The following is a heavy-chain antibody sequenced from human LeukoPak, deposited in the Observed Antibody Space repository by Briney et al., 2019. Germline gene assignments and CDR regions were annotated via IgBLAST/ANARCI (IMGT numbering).Heavy chain of an antibody. D-gene: IGHD3-10*01. J-gene: IGHJ4*02. CDR1: GFTVSSNY. CDR3: ARDYYGSGSYE. Sequence: QPGGSLRLSCAASGFTVSSNYMSWVRQAPGKGLEWVSIIYSGGSTYYADSVKGRFTISRDNSKNTLYLQMNTLGAVDTAVYYCARDYYGSGSYEWGQGTLVTVSS. CDR2: IYSGGST. V-gene: IGHV3-53*01.